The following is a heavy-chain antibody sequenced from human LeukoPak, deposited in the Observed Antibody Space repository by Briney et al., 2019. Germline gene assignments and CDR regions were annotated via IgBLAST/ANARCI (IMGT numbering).Heavy chain of an antibody. CDR3: ARTSAPDSSGGGAFDI. CDR1: GFTFSSYS. CDR2: ISSSSSYI. D-gene: IGHD6-19*01. V-gene: IGHV3-21*01. Sequence: GGSPRLSCAASGFTFSSYSMNWVRQAPGKGLEWVSSISSSSSYIYYADSVKGRFTISRDNAKNSLYLQMNSLRAEDTAVYYCARTSAPDSSGGGAFDIWGQGTMVTVSS. J-gene: IGHJ3*02.